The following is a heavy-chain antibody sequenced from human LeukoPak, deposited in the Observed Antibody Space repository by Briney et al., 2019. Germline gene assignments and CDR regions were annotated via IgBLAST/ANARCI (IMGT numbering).Heavy chain of an antibody. V-gene: IGHV3-30-3*01. CDR1: GFTFSSYA. CDR3: ARGSSLDIVVVPAAKVVAFDI. J-gene: IGHJ3*02. D-gene: IGHD2-2*01. CDR2: ISYDGSNK. Sequence: PGGSLRLSCAASGFTFSSYAMHWVRQAPGKGLEWVAVISYDGSNKYYADSVKGRFTISRDNSKNTLYLQMNSLRAEDTAVYYCARGSSLDIVVVPAAKVVAFDIWGQGTMVTVSS.